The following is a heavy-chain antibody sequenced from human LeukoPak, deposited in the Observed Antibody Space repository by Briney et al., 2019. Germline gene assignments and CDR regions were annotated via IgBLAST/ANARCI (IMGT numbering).Heavy chain of an antibody. D-gene: IGHD6-19*01. Sequence: GRSLRLSCAASGFTFDDYAMHWVRQAPGKGLEWVSGISRNSGSIGYADSVKGRFTISRDDAKNSLYLQMNSLRAEDTALYYCAKAGYSSGWYFDYWGQGTLVTVSP. V-gene: IGHV3-9*01. J-gene: IGHJ4*02. CDR3: AKAGYSSGWYFDY. CDR2: ISRNSGSI. CDR1: GFTFDDYA.